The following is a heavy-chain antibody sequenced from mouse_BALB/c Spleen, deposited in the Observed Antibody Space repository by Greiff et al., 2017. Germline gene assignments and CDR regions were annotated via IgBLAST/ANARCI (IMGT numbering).Heavy chain of an antibody. CDR3: VRSTMMTTRAMDY. CDR1: GFSLTSYD. V-gene: IGHV2-9-2*01. CDR2: IWTGGGT. D-gene: IGHD2-4*01. J-gene: IGHJ4*01. Sequence: QVQLKESGPGLVAPSQSLSITCTVSGFSLTSYDISWIRQPPGKGLEWLGVIWTGGGTNYNSAFMSRLSISKDNSKSQVFLKMNSLQTDDTAIYYCVRSTMMTTRAMDYWGQGTSVTVSS.